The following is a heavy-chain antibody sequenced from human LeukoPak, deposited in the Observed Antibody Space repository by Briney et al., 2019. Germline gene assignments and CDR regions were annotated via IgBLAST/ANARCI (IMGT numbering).Heavy chain of an antibody. V-gene: IGHV3-30*04. CDR3: ARDALYCSGGSCYQYNWFDP. D-gene: IGHD2-15*01. CDR1: GFTFSSYA. CDR2: ISYDGSNK. Sequence: GGSLRLSCAASGFTFSSYAMHWVRQAPGKVLEWVAVISYDGSNKYYADSVKGRFTISRDNSKNTLYLQMNSLRAEDTAVYYCARDALYCSGGSCYQYNWFDPWGQGTLVTVSS. J-gene: IGHJ5*02.